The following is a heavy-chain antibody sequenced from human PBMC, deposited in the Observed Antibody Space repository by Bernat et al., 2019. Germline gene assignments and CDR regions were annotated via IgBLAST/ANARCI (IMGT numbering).Heavy chain of an antibody. D-gene: IGHD3-10*01. Sequence: QVQLVQSGAEVKKPGSSVKVSCKASGGTFSSYAISWVRQAPGQGLEWMGGIIPIVGTANYAQKFRGRVTITADESTSTANMELSSLRSEDTAVYYCARVRVNYYGSGSPPYYYYGMDVWGQGTTVTVSS. J-gene: IGHJ6*02. CDR3: ARVRVNYYGSGSPPYYYYGMDV. V-gene: IGHV1-69*01. CDR1: GGTFSSYA. CDR2: IIPIVGTA.